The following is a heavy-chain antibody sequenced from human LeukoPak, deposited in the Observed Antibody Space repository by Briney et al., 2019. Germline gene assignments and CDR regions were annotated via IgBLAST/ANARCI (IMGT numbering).Heavy chain of an antibody. CDR2: IHYTGST. CDR3: ARGRIAAAVPYYMDV. CDR1: GDSISSSGYT. Sequence: PSETLSLTCAVSGDSISSSGYTWSWIRQPPGKGVEWIGNIHYTGSTYYNPSLKSRVTISLDTSKNEFSLKLTSMTAADTAVYYCARGRIAAAVPYYMDVWGKGTTVTVSS. D-gene: IGHD6-13*01. V-gene: IGHV4-30-4*07. J-gene: IGHJ6*03.